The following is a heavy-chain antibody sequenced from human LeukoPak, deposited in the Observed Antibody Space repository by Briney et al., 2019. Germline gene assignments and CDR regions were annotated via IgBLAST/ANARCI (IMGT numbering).Heavy chain of an antibody. J-gene: IGHJ4*02. Sequence: TGGFLRLSCAASGFTFSSYGMSSVRQAPGKGLEWVSAISGSGGSTYYADSVKDRFTISRDNSKNTLYLQMNSLRAEDTAVYYCAKGSDSSGYYYFDYWGQGTLVTVSS. CDR3: AKGSDSSGYYYFDY. CDR1: GFTFSSYG. D-gene: IGHD3-22*01. V-gene: IGHV3-23*01. CDR2: ISGSGGST.